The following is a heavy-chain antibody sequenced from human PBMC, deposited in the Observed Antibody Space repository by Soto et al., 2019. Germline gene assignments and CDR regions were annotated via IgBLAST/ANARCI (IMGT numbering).Heavy chain of an antibody. CDR3: ARHVLLWFGEFDYGMDV. V-gene: IGHV4-39*01. D-gene: IGHD3-10*01. CDR1: GGSISSSSYY. CDR2: IYYSGST. J-gene: IGHJ6*02. Sequence: PSETLSLTCTVSGGSISSSSYYWGWIRQPPGKGLEWIGSIYYSGSTYYNPSLKSRVTISVDTSKNQFSLKLSSVTAADTAVYYCARHVLLWFGEFDYGMDVWGQGTTVTVSS.